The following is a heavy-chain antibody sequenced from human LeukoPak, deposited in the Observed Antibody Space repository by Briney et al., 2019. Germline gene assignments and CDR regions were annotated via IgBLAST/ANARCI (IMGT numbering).Heavy chain of an antibody. CDR1: GFTFSSYE. J-gene: IGHJ6*03. CDR3: ARWIRPTTVHTTTTWTSGSYMDV. V-gene: IGHV3-48*03. CDR2: INNSGSTI. Sequence: PGGSLRLSCAASGFTFSSYEMNWVRQAPGKGLEWVSFINNSGSTIYYADSVKGRFTISRDNAKNSLYLQMNSLRAEDTAVYYCARWIRPTTVHTTTTWTSGSYMDVWGKGTTVTISS. D-gene: IGHD2/OR15-2a*01.